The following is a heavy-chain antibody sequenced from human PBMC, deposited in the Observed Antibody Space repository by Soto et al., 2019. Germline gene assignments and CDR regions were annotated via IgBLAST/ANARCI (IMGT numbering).Heavy chain of an antibody. J-gene: IGHJ6*02. D-gene: IGHD3-9*01. Sequence: GASVKVSCKASGYTFTSYGISWVRQAPGQGLEWMGWISACNGNTNYAQKLQGRVTMTTDTSTSTAYMELRSLRSDDTAVYYCARDSLLRYFDWFPRGYYYYGMDVWGQGTTVTVS. CDR3: ARDSLLRYFDWFPRGYYYYGMDV. CDR2: ISACNGNT. V-gene: IGHV1-18*01. CDR1: GYTFTSYG.